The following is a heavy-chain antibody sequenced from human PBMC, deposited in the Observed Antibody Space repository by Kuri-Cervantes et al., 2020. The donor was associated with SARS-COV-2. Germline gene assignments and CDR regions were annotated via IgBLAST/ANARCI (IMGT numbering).Heavy chain of an antibody. J-gene: IGHJ4*02. D-gene: IGHD6-19*01. CDR1: GDSVSSNSAA. CDR3: AGGSSGRDY. CDR2: TFYRSKWHN. Sequence: SQTLSLTCAMSGDSVSSNSAAWSWIRQSPSRGLEWLGRTFYRSKWHNDYAVSVKGRITISPDTSKNQFSLRLNSVTPEDTAVYYCAGGSSGRDYWGQETLVTISS. V-gene: IGHV6-1*01.